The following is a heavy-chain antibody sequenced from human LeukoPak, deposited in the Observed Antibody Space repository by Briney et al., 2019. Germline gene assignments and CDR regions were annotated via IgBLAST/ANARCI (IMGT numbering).Heavy chain of an antibody. V-gene: IGHV1-46*01. CDR1: GYTFTSYY. J-gene: IGHJ4*02. CDR2: INPSGGTTT. Sequence: ASVKVSCKASGYTFTSYYMHWVRQAPGQGLEWMGIINPSGGTTTSYAQKFQGRVTMTRDTSTSTVDMGLSSLTSEDTAVYYCARASSSGRRLDYWGQGTLVTVSS. D-gene: IGHD3-22*01. CDR3: ARASSSGRRLDY.